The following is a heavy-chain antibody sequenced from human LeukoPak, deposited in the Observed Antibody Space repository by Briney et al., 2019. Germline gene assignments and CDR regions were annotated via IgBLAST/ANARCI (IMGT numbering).Heavy chain of an antibody. Sequence: GESLRLSCAASGICLSDHYMNWIRQSPGKGLEWLSYISSSGRTIAYADSVKGRFTSSRDNAKNSLGLQMHSLRADGTAVYYCARTKSEPTYGQHHGLDNWGQGTLVTVSS. J-gene: IGHJ4*02. CDR2: ISSSGRTI. D-gene: IGHD2-8*01. CDR1: GICLSDHY. CDR3: ARTKSEPTYGQHHGLDN. V-gene: IGHV3-11*01.